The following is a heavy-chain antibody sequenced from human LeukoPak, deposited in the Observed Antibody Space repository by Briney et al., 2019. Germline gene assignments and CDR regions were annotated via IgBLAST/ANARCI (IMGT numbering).Heavy chain of an antibody. V-gene: IGHV3-74*01. CDR3: VRDGDDFNFDY. CDR1: GFTFRSYW. J-gene: IGHJ4*02. CDR2: VIRNVSCT. D-gene: IGHD5-24*01. Sequence: GGSLRLSCAASGFTFRSYWMHWVRQAPGKGLEWVSRVIRNVSCTNYADSVKGRFTISRDNAQNTLSLQMSSLRGEDTAVYFCVRDGDDFNFDYWGQGSLVTVSS.